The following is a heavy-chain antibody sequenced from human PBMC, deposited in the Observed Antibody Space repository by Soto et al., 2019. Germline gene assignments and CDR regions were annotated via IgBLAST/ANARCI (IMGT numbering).Heavy chain of an antibody. Sequence: QVQLVESGGGVVQPGRSLRLSCAASGIAFRNYGMHWVRQAPGRGLEWVAVISDDGSYKNTADSVKGRFTISRDNSKNTLYLQMNSLRAEDTGVYYRAKDRGPVRRYFGDVTDVWGQGTTVTVSS. V-gene: IGHV3-30*18. J-gene: IGHJ6*02. CDR2: ISDDGSYK. CDR1: GIAFRNYG. CDR3: AKDRGPVRRYFGDVTDV. D-gene: IGHD3-9*01.